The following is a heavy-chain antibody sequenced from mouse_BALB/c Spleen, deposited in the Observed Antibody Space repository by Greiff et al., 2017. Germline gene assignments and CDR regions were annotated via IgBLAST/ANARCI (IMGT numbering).Heavy chain of an antibody. Sequence: VQLQQSGTVLARPGASVKMSCKASGYTFTSYWMHWVKQRPGQGLEWIGAIYPGNSDTSYNQKFKGKAKLTAVTSTTTAYMELSSLTNEDSAVSYCTRGAAPVFDVWGAGTTVTVSS. J-gene: IGHJ1*01. CDR1: GYTFTSYW. CDR2: IYPGNSDT. CDR3: TRGAAPVFDV. V-gene: IGHV1-5*01.